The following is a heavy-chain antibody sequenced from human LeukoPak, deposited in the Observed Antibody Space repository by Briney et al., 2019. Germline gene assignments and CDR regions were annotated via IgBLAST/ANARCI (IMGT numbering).Heavy chain of an antibody. Sequence: SETLSLTCTVSGGSISSYYWNWIRQPAGEGLEWIGRIYSSGNTSYNPSLKSRVTISVDKSRNQFSLKLTSVTAADTAVYYCARDSYGSGSYYPYYFDYWGQGTLVTVSS. CDR3: ARDSYGSGSYYPYYFDY. CDR1: GGSISSYY. J-gene: IGHJ4*02. CDR2: IYSSGNT. D-gene: IGHD3-10*01. V-gene: IGHV4-4*07.